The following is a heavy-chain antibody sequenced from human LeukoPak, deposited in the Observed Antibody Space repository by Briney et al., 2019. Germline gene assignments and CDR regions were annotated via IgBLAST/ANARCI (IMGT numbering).Heavy chain of an antibody. CDR2: TKSKTDGGAT. D-gene: IGHD6-13*01. J-gene: IGHJ4*02. CDR3: TTERGSASWYEYYFDN. Sequence: GGSLRLSCAASGFTFSSAWMSWVRQAPGKGLEWVGRTKSKTDGGATDYAEPVKGRFTISRDDSRATLYLQMSSLKAEDTAVYYCTTERGSASWYEYYFDNWGQGTLVTVAS. V-gene: IGHV3-15*01. CDR1: GFTFSSAW.